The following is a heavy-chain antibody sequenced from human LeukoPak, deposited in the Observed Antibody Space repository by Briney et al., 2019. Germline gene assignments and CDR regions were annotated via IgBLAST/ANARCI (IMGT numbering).Heavy chain of an antibody. CDR2: IYYSGST. CDR1: GGSISSSSYY. CDR3: ARVISGYSSSWYFNY. D-gene: IGHD6-13*01. Sequence: PSETLSLTCTVSGGSISSSSYYWGWIRQPPGKGLEWIGSIYYSGSTNYNPSLKSRVTISVDTSKIQFSLKLSSVTAADTAVYYCARVISGYSSSWYFNYWGQGTLVTVSS. J-gene: IGHJ4*02. V-gene: IGHV4-39*07.